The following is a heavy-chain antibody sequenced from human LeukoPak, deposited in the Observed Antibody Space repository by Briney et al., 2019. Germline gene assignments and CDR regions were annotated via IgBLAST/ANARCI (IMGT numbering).Heavy chain of an antibody. D-gene: IGHD6-6*01. CDR2: INHSGST. CDR1: GGSFSGYY. V-gene: IGHV4-34*01. J-gene: IGHJ4*02. CDR3: ARVEYSSSCDH. Sequence: SETLSLTCAVYGGSFSGYYWSWIRQPPGKGLEWIGEINHSGSTNYNPSLKSRVTISVDTSKNQFSLKLRSVTAADTAVYYCARVEYSSSCDHWGQGTLVTVSS.